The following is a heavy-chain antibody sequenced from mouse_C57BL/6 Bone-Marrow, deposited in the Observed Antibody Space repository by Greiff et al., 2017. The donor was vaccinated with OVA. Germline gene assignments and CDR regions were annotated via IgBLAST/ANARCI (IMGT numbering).Heavy chain of an antibody. CDR2: ISDGGSYT. CDR3: ARGGYDGYASYWYFDV. D-gene: IGHD2-3*01. V-gene: IGHV5-4*03. CDR1: GFTFSSYA. Sequence: EVNLVESGGGLVKPGGSLKLSCAASGFTFSSYAMSWVRQTPEKRLEWVATISDGGSYTYYPDNVKGRFTISRDNAKNNLYLQMSHLKSEDTAMYYCARGGYDGYASYWYFDVWGTGTTVTVSS. J-gene: IGHJ1*03.